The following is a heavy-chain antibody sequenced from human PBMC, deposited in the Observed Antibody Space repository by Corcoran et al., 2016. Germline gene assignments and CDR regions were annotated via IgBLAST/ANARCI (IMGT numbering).Heavy chain of an antibody. CDR2: ISTSGST. V-gene: IGHV4-4*07. CDR1: GGSVSDYY. CDR3: AGARGVSGSYDY. Sequence: QVQLQESGPGLVKPSETLSLTCTVSGGSVSDYYCTWIRQTAGKGLEWIGRISTSGSTKYNPSLKSRVTMSVDTSKNQFSLKVRSVTAADTAVYYCAGARGVSGSYDYWGQGTLVTVSS. J-gene: IGHJ4*02. D-gene: IGHD3-16*01.